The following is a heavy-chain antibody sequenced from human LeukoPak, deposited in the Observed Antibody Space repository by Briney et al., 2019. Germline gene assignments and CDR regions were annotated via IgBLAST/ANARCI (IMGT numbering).Heavy chain of an antibody. CDR3: ARGIAARPFDY. V-gene: IGHV1-46*01. D-gene: IGHD6-6*01. CDR2: INPTGDST. CDR1: GYTFTSYY. J-gene: IGHJ4*02. Sequence: ASVKVSCKASGYTFTSYYMHWVRQAPGQGLEWMGLINPTGDSTGYAQKFQGRVTITADKSTSTAYMELSSLRSEDTAVYYCARGIAARPFDYWGQGTLVTVSS.